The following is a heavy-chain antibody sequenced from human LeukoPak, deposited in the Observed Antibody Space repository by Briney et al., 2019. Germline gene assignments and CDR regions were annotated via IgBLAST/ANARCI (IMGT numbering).Heavy chain of an antibody. J-gene: IGHJ4*02. CDR1: GGSFSGYY. D-gene: IGHD3-22*01. CDR3: ARGPPTDYYDSSGFYYVFDY. Sequence: SETLSLTCAVDGGSFSGYYRSWVREPPGKGQEWVGEINHSGSTNYTTSLTTLVTISVDTSKTHFSLKLISVTSADTAVYFFARGPPTDYYDSSGFYYVFDYWGQGTLVTVSS. CDR2: INHSGST. V-gene: IGHV4-34*01.